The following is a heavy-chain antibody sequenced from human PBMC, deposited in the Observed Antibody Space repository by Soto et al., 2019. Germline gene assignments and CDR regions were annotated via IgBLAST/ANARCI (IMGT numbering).Heavy chain of an antibody. D-gene: IGHD1-1*01. J-gene: IGHJ4*02. CDR2: IFYSGGT. V-gene: IGHV4-59*01. CDR1: GDSISTYY. CDR3: ARLQLVQKVIDY. Sequence: SETLSLTCTVSGDSISTYYWSWIRQPPGKGLQWIGYIFYSGGTAYNPSLKSRVTISLDMSKKQISLKLSSVTTADTATYFCARLQLVQKVIDYWGQGTLVTVS.